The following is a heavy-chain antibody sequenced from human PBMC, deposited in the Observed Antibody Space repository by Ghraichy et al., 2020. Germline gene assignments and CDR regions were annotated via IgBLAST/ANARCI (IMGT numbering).Heavy chain of an antibody. V-gene: IGHV3-30-3*01. D-gene: IGHD3-3*01. CDR1: GFTFSSYA. Sequence: GGSLRLSCAVSGFTFSSYAMHWVRQGPGKGLEWVAVISYNGNNEYYADSVKGRFTISRDNSKNTLYLQMSSLSAEDTAVYYCSRDRVTVGVGEIDYWGQGTLVTVSS. CDR2: ISYNGNNE. J-gene: IGHJ4*02. CDR3: SRDRVTVGVGEIDY.